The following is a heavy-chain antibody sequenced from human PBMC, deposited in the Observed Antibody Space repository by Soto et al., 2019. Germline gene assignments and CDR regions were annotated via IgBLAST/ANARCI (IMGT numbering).Heavy chain of an antibody. V-gene: IGHV1-2*04. CDR1: GYTFTGYY. D-gene: IGHD2-2*03. J-gene: IGHJ6*02. Sequence: ASVKVSCKASGYTFTGYYMHWVRQAPGQGLEWMGWINPNSGGTNYAQKFQGWVTMTRNTSISTAYMELSSLRSEDTAVYYCARMDIVLVPAAIVYYGMDVWGQGTTVTVSS. CDR2: INPNSGGT. CDR3: ARMDIVLVPAAIVYYGMDV.